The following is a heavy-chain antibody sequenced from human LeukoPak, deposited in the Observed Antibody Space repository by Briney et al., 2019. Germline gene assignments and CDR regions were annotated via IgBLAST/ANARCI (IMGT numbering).Heavy chain of an antibody. Sequence: GGSLRLSCVVSRLTFNSNAMYWVRQAPGKGLEWVSGISVSGGSEYYADSVKGRFSVSRDNSKHTVCLQMNSLRAEDTAVYFCASHAHDYDSSGYFDSWGQGALVTVSS. V-gene: IGHV3-23*01. CDR2: ISVSGGSE. J-gene: IGHJ4*02. D-gene: IGHD3-22*01. CDR1: RLTFNSNA. CDR3: ASHAHDYDSSGYFDS.